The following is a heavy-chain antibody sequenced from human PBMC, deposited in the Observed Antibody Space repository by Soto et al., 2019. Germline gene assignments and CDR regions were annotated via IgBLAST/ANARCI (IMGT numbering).Heavy chain of an antibody. CDR3: AIDLWWYTH. J-gene: IGHJ4*02. D-gene: IGHD2-15*01. Sequence: EVQLLESGGGLVQPGGSLRLSCTASGFTFSDHAMTWVRQAPGKGLEWLSGISGGGSGAYYADSAKGRFTVSRANPNNTLFLQMDSLRVEDTAVYYCAIDLWWYTHWGQGTLVTVSS. CDR1: GFTFSDHA. V-gene: IGHV3-23*01. CDR2: ISGGGSGA.